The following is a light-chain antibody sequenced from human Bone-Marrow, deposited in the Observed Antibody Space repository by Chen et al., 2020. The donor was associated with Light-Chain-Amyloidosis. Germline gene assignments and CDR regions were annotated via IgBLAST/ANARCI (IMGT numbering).Light chain of an antibody. V-gene: IGKV3-20*01. CDR1: QTISSNY. Sequence: EIVLTQSPGTLSLSPGQGANLSCRASQTISSNYLTWYKQKFGQAPRLLIYGSSSRATGIPDRFTGSGSGIDFTLTINRRELEDFAMYYWQQYGNSPLTFCGGTKVEIK. J-gene: IGKJ4*01. CDR2: GSS. CDR3: QQYGNSPLT.